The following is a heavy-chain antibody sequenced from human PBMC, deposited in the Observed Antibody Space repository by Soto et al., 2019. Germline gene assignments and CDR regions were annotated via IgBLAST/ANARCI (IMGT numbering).Heavy chain of an antibody. D-gene: IGHD6-13*01. CDR2: ISSSSSTI. CDR3: ARDAALPLNSSSPNNWFDP. Sequence: GGSLRLSCAASGFTFSSYSMNWVRQAPGKGLEWVSYISSSSSTIYYADSVKGRFTISRDNAKNSLYLQMNSLRAEDTAVYYCARDAALPLNSSSPNNWFDPWGQGTLVTVSS. CDR1: GFTFSSYS. J-gene: IGHJ5*02. V-gene: IGHV3-48*01.